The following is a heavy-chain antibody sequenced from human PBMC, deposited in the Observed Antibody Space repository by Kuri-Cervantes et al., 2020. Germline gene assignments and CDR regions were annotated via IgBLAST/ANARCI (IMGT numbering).Heavy chain of an antibody. CDR3: ARDLGSGSYHGP. V-gene: IGHV3-13*01. Sequence: GVFLRRSCAASGFTFSSYDMHWVRQTTGEGLEWVSAIGTSGDTYYPGSVKGRFTISRDNAKNSLYLQMNSLRAEDTAVYYCARDLGSGSYHGPWGQGTLVTVSS. CDR2: IGTSGDT. CDR1: GFTFSSYD. J-gene: IGHJ5*02. D-gene: IGHD1-26*01.